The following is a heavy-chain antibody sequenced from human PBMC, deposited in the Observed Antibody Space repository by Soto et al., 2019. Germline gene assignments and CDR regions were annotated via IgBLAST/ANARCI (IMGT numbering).Heavy chain of an antibody. J-gene: IGHJ4*02. V-gene: IGHV4-59*01. CDR1: GGSISSYY. D-gene: IGHD6-13*01. Sequence: SETLSLTCTVSGGSISSYYWSWIRQPPGKGLEWIGYIYYSGSTNYNPSLKSRVTISVDTSKNQFSLKLSSVTAADTAVYYCARAYSSSWYFDYWGQGTLVTVSS. CDR2: IYYSGST. CDR3: ARAYSSSWYFDY.